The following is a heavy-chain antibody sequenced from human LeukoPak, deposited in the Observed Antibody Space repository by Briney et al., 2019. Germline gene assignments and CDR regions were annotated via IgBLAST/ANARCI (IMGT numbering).Heavy chain of an antibody. Sequence: GASVKVSCKASGYTFTSYGISWVRQAPGQGLEWMGIINPSGGSTSYAQKFQGRVTMTRDTSTSTVYMELSSLRSEDTAVYYCARDGEYYDSRGSYFDSWGQGTLVTVSS. V-gene: IGHV1-46*01. D-gene: IGHD3-22*01. CDR3: ARDGEYYDSRGSYFDS. CDR2: INPSGGST. J-gene: IGHJ4*02. CDR1: GYTFTSYG.